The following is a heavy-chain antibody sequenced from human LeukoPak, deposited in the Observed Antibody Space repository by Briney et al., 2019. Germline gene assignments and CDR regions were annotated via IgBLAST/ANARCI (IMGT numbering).Heavy chain of an antibody. CDR2: IFYSGST. V-gene: IGHV4-59*08. CDR3: ARHIAAAGYFDY. CDR1: DDSIRPYY. J-gene: IGHJ4*03. Sequence: PSETLSLTCTVSDDSIRPYYWSWIRQPPGKGLEWIGYIFYSGSTNYNPSLKSRVTISVDTSKNQFSLKLSSVTAADTAVYYCARHIAAAGYFDYWGQGTLVTVSS. D-gene: IGHD6-13*01.